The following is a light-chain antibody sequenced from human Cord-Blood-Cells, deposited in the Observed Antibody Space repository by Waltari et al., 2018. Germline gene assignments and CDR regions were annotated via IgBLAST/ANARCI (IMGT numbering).Light chain of an antibody. V-gene: IGLV2-23*01. CDR2: EGS. CDR1: SSDVGSYNL. Sequence: QSALTQPASVSGSPGQSITISCTGTSSDVGSYNLVSWYQQHPGKAPKLMIYEGSTRPSGVSNRFSGSKSGNTASLTSSGLQAEDEADYYCCSYAGSRVFGGGTKLTVL. J-gene: IGLJ3*02. CDR3: CSYAGSRV.